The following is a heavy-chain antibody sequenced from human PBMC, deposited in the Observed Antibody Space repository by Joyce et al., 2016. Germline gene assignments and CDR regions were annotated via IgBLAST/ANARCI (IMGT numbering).Heavy chain of an antibody. D-gene: IGHD3-22*01. CDR2: IVVGSGNT. Sequence: QMQLVQSGPEVKKPGTSVKVSCKASGFTFTSSAMQWVRQARGQRLEWIGWIVVGSGNTNYAQKFQERVTITRDMYTSTAYMELSSLRSEDTAVYYCAAAPDYYDSSGYYYSAFDIWGQGTMVTVSS. V-gene: IGHV1-58*02. J-gene: IGHJ3*02. CDR1: GFTFTSSA. CDR3: AAAPDYYDSSGYYYSAFDI.